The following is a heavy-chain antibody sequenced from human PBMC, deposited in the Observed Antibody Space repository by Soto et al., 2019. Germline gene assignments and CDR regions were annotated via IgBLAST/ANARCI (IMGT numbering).Heavy chain of an antibody. D-gene: IGHD6-13*01. CDR2: INPSGGST. CDR1: GYTFTSYY. V-gene: IGHV1-46*01. J-gene: IGHJ6*02. Sequence: ASVKVSCKASGYTFTSYYMHWVRQAPGQGLEWMGIINPSGGSTSYAQKSQGRVTITADESTSTAYMELSSLRSEDTAVYYCAAPRIAAAGRSVYPTGYYYGMDVWGQGTTVTVSS. CDR3: AAPRIAAAGRSVYPTGYYYGMDV.